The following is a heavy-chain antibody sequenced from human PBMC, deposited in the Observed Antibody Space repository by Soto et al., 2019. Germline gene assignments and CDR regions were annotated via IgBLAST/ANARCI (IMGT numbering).Heavy chain of an antibody. D-gene: IGHD5-18*01. J-gene: IGHJ4*02. V-gene: IGHV4-59*01. Sequence: LSLTCTVSGGSISSYYWSWIRQPPGKGLEWIGYIYYSGSTNYNPSLKSRVTISVDTSKNRFSLKLSSVTAADTAVYYCARDVGYSYGYFDYWGQGTLVTVSS. CDR3: ARDVGYSYGYFDY. CDR2: IYYSGST. CDR1: GGSISSYY.